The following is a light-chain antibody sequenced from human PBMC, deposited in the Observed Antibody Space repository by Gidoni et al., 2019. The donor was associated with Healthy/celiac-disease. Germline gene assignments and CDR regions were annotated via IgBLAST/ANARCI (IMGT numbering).Light chain of an antibody. CDR2: DAS. CDR1: QDISNY. V-gene: IGKV1-33*01. J-gene: IGKJ4*01. CDR3: QQYDNSPPT. Sequence: DIQMTQSPSSLSASVGDRVTITCQASQDISNYLNWYQQKPGKAPKLLIYDASNLETGVPSRCSGSGSGTDFTFTISSLQPEDIATYYCQQYDNSPPTFGGGTKVEIK.